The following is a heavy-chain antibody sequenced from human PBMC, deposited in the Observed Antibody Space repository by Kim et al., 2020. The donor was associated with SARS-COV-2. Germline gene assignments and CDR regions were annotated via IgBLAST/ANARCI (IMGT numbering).Heavy chain of an antibody. J-gene: IGHJ3*02. CDR1: GFTFSSYG. CDR3: ARDGFLEWRQDAFDI. CDR2: IWYDGSNK. V-gene: IGHV3-33*01. D-gene: IGHD3-3*01. Sequence: GGSLRLSCAASGFTFSSYGMHWVRQAPGKGLEWVAVIWYDGSNKYYADSVKGRFTISRDNSKNTLYLQMNSLRAEDTAVYYCARDGFLEWRQDAFDIWGQGTMVTVSS.